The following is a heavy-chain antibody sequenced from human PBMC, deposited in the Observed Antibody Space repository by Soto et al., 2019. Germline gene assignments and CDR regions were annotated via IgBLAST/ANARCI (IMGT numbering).Heavy chain of an antibody. Sequence: GGSLRLSCAASGFTFSSYDMHWVRQATGKGLEWVSAIGTAGDTYYPGSVKGRFTISRENAKNSLYLQMNSLRAEDTAVYYCARAWVGATRDYGMDVWGQGTTVTVSS. CDR1: GFTFSSYD. J-gene: IGHJ6*02. CDR2: IGTAGDT. V-gene: IGHV3-13*01. CDR3: ARAWVGATRDYGMDV. D-gene: IGHD1-26*01.